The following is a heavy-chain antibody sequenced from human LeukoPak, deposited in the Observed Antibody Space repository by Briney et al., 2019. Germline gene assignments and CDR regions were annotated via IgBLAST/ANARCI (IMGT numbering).Heavy chain of an antibody. Sequence: PSETLSLTCAVYGGSFSGYYWSWIRQPPGKGLEWIGEINHSGSTNYNPSLKSRVTISVDKSKNQFSLKLSSVTAADTAVYYCARDVITGTTQEGAFDIWGQGTMVTVSS. V-gene: IGHV4-34*01. J-gene: IGHJ3*02. D-gene: IGHD1-7*01. CDR2: INHSGST. CDR3: ARDVITGTTQEGAFDI. CDR1: GGSFSGYY.